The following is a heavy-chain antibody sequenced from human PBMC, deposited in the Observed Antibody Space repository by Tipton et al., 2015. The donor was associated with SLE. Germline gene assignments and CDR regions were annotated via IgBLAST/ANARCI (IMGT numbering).Heavy chain of an antibody. CDR2: IYSGGST. CDR1: GFTVSSNY. CDR3: ARDLVYLGELSLYWCFDL. Sequence: GSLRLSCAASGFTVSSNYMSWVRQAPGKGLEWVSVIYSGGSTYYADSVKGRFTISRDNSKNTLYLQMNSLRAEDTAVYYCARDLVYLGELSLYWCFDLWGRGTLVTVSS. D-gene: IGHD3-16*02. V-gene: IGHV3-66*02. J-gene: IGHJ2*01.